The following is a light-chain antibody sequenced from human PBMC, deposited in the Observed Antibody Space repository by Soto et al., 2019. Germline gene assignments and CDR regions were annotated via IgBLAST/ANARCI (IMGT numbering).Light chain of an antibody. V-gene: IGLV2-14*01. Sequence: QSALTQPASVSGSPGQSITISCTGTSSDVGGYNYVSWYQQHPGKAPKLMIYEVSNRPSGLSNRFSGSKSGNTASLTISGLQAEDEADYYCSSYTNSNTQVFGTGTRSPS. CDR2: EVS. CDR3: SSYTNSNTQV. CDR1: SSDVGGYNY. J-gene: IGLJ1*01.